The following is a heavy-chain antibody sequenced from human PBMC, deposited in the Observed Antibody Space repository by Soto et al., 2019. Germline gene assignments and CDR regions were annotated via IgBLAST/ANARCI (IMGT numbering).Heavy chain of an antibody. J-gene: IGHJ4*02. V-gene: IGHV4-34*01. D-gene: IGHD1-7*01. CDR1: GGSFSGYY. CDR2: INHSGST. CDR3: ARGRGNYPLHRGPLLNY. Sequence: SETLSLTCAVYGGSFSGYYWSWIRQPPGKGLEWIGEINHSGSTNYNPSLKSRVTISVDTSKNQFSLKLSSVTAADTAVYYCARGRGNYPLHRGPLLNYWGQGTLVTVSS.